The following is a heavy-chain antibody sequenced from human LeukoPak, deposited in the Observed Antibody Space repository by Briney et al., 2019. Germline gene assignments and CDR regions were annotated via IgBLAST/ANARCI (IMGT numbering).Heavy chain of an antibody. J-gene: IGHJ4*02. Sequence: PSETLSLTCAVYGGSFSGYYWSWIRQPPGKGLEWIGEINHSGSTNFNPSLKSRVTISVDTSKSQFSLKLSSVTAADTAVYCCARGCSGGSCGYFDSWGQGTLVTVSS. CDR1: GGSFSGYY. CDR3: ARGCSGGSCGYFDS. V-gene: IGHV4-34*01. CDR2: INHSGST. D-gene: IGHD2-15*01.